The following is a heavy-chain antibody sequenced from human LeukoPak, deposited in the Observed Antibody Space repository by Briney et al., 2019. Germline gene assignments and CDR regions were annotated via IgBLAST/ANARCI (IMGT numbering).Heavy chain of an antibody. D-gene: IGHD5-18*01. CDR2: ISSSSAYI. CDR1: GFTFSTYS. V-gene: IGHV3-21*01. CDR3: ARASGDTVDTTTMGSY. Sequence: PGGSLRLSCAASGFTFSTYSMNWVRQAPGKGLEWVSSISSSSAYIYYADSVKGRFTISSDNAKNSLYLQMNSLRAEDTAVYYCARASGDTVDTTTMGSYWGQGTLVTVSS. J-gene: IGHJ4*02.